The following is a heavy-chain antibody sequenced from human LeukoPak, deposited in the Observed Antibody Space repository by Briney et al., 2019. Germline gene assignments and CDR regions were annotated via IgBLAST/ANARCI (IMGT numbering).Heavy chain of an antibody. CDR1: GGSISSGDYY. CDR2: IYYSGST. V-gene: IGHV4-30-4*01. CDR3: ARVTTRRSSAAGYNWFDP. Sequence: SETLSLTCTVSGGSISSGDYYWSWIRQPPGKGLEWIGYIYYSGSTYYNPSLKSRVTIPVDTSKNQFSLKLSSVTAADTAVYYCARVTTRRSSAAGYNWFDPWGQGTLVTVSS. D-gene: IGHD6-13*01. J-gene: IGHJ5*02.